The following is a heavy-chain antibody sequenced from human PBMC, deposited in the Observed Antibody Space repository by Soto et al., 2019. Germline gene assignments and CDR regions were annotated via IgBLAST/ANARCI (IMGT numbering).Heavy chain of an antibody. CDR2: IYPNDSDK. J-gene: IGHJ6*02. CDR1: GYTFTTFW. Sequence: PGESLKISCKTSGYTFTTFWIGWVRQRPGKGLEWMGIIYPNDSDKRYNPSFQGQVTMSVDQSITTAYLQWSYLKASDTAMYYCARKPRYYNGMDVWGQGTTVTV. CDR3: ARKPRYYNGMDV. V-gene: IGHV5-51*01.